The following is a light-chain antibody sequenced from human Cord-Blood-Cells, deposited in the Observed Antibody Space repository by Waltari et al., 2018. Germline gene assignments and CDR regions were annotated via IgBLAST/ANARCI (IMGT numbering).Light chain of an antibody. CDR1: PSVLYSSNNKNY. CDR3: QQYYSTPWT. CDR2: WAS. J-gene: IGKJ1*01. V-gene: IGKV4-1*01. Sequence: DIVMTQSPDSLAVSLGETATINCKSSPSVLYSSNNKNYLAWYQQKPGQPPKLLIYWASTRESGAPDRFSGSGSGTDFTLTISSLQAEDVAVYYCQQYYSTPWTFGQGTKVEIK.